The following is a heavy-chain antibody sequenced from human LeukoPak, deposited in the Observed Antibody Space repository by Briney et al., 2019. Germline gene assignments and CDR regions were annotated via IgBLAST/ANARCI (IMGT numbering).Heavy chain of an antibody. Sequence: GGSLRLSCAASGFTFSSYGMHWVRQAPGKGLEWVAFIRFDGSNKYYADSVKGRFTISRDNSKKTLYLQMNSLRAEDTAVYYCARGRLASTATTTYDYWGQGTLVTVSS. J-gene: IGHJ4*02. D-gene: IGHD4-17*01. CDR1: GFTFSSYG. CDR3: ARGRLASTATTTYDY. CDR2: IRFDGSNK. V-gene: IGHV3-30*02.